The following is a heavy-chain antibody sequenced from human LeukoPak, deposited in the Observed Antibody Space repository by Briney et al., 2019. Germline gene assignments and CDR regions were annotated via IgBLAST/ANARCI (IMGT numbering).Heavy chain of an antibody. D-gene: IGHD5-24*01. CDR3: ARTKEMATISYFDS. J-gene: IGHJ4*02. V-gene: IGHV3-30*02. Sequence: GGSLRLSCAASGFTFSTYGMHWVRQAPGKGLEWVSFIRYVGINKYYADSVKGRFTISRDNAKNSLYLQMNSLRAEDTAVYYCARTKEMATISYFDSWGQGTLVTVSS. CDR1: GFTFSTYG. CDR2: IRYVGINK.